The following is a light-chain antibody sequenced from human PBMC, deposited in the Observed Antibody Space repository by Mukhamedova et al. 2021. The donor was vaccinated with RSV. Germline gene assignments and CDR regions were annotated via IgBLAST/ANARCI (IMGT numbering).Light chain of an antibody. J-gene: IGLJ2*01. V-gene: IGLV3-9*01. CDR1: NLEAKN. CDR3: QVWETPNVV. CDR2: RDF. Sequence: EYMGQTARISCGGDNLEAKNVHWYRQIPGQAPVLVMYRDFNRPSGIPERFSGSNSGNMATLTISRVQGGDEGDYYCQVWETPNVVFGGG.